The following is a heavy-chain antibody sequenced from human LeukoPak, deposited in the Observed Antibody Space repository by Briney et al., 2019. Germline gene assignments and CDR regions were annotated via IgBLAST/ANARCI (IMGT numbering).Heavy chain of an antibody. J-gene: IGHJ4*02. CDR1: GFTFSDHF. CDR3: VRGRYSSTWLDY. D-gene: IGHD6-13*01. V-gene: IGHV3-72*01. Sequence: AGGSLRLSCAASGFTFSDHFMDWVRQAPRKGLEWVGRIRNKANSYTTEYAASVTGRFTISRDDSKKSLYLQMNSLKTEDTAVYYCVRGRYSSTWLDYWGQGTLVTVSS. CDR2: IRNKANSYTT.